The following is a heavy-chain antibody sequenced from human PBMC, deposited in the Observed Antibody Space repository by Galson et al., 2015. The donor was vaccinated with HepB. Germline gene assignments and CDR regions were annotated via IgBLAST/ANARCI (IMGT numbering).Heavy chain of an antibody. J-gene: IGHJ4*02. D-gene: IGHD6-6*01. Sequence: CTVSGGSISSGDYYWSWIRQPPGKGLEWIGYIYYSGSTNYNPSLKSRVTISVDTSKNQFSLKLSSVTAADTAVYYCARVEMEQLVPDYWGQGTLVTVSS. CDR2: IYYSGST. V-gene: IGHV4-61*08. CDR1: GGSISSGDYY. CDR3: ARVEMEQLVPDY.